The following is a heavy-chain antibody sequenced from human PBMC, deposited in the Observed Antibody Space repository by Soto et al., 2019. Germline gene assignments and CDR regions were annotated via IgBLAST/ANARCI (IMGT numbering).Heavy chain of an antibody. Sequence: GGSLRLSCAASGFTFSSYAMSWVRQAPGKGLEWVSAISGSGGSTYYADSVKGRFTISRDNSKNTLYLQMNSLRAEDTAVYYCAKGLYPGIAAAGRDVWGKGTTVTVSS. J-gene: IGHJ6*04. V-gene: IGHV3-23*01. CDR2: ISGSGGST. CDR3: AKGLYPGIAAAGRDV. CDR1: GFTFSSYA. D-gene: IGHD6-13*01.